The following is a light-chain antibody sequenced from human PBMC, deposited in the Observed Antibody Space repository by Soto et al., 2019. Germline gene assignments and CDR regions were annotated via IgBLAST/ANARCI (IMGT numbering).Light chain of an antibody. CDR1: QSVSSD. CDR3: QQYNTWHPKMA. V-gene: IGKV3-15*01. CDR2: GAS. Sequence: VVTQSPATLSVFPGETXTLSCRASQSVSSDLAWYQQRPGQAPRLLIYGASTRATGIPARFRGSGSGTEYTLTTSSLQSEDFATYYCQQYNTWHPKMAFGRGTKVEIK. J-gene: IGKJ1*01.